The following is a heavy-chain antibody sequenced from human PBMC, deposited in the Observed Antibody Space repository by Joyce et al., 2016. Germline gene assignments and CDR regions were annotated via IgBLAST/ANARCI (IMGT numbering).Heavy chain of an antibody. Sequence: EVQLVESGGGLVKPGGSLRLSCAASGFAFSTYTMSWVRQAPGKGLEWVSYISYNSRFIYYADSRKGRFTIARDNAKNSLYLQMNSLRAEDTAVYYCGRVDPTEQPIDYWGQGTLVTVSS. CDR2: ISYNSRFI. V-gene: IGHV3-21*01. CDR3: GRVDPTEQPIDY. D-gene: IGHD6-13*01. CDR1: GFAFSTYT. J-gene: IGHJ4*02.